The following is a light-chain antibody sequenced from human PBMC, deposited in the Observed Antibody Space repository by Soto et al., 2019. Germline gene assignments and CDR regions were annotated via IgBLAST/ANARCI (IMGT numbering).Light chain of an antibody. V-gene: IGLV2-14*01. CDR3: SSYTSISTYX. CDR1: SSDVGGFNY. J-gene: IGLJ1*01. CDR2: EVS. Sequence: QSALSQPASVSGSPGQSITISCTATSSDVGGFNYVSWVQQHPGKAPKLMIYEVSNRPSGVSNRFSGSKSGNTASLTISGLQAEDEADYYCSSYTSISTYXFGTGTKVTV.